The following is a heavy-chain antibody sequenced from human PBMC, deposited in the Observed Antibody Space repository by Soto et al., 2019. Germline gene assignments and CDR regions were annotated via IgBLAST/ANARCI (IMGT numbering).Heavy chain of an antibody. Sequence: PGGSPRLSCAASGFTFSSYSMNWVRQAPGKGLEWVSYISSSSSSIYYADSVKGRFTISRDNAKNTLYLQMNSLRAEDTAVYYCARGGRSYGMDVWGQGTTVTVSS. CDR2: ISSSSSSI. V-gene: IGHV3-48*04. J-gene: IGHJ6*02. CDR3: ARGGRSYGMDV. CDR1: GFTFSSYS. D-gene: IGHD2-15*01.